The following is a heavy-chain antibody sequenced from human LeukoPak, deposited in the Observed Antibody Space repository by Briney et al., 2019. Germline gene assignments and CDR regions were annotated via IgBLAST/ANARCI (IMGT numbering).Heavy chain of an antibody. CDR3: ARALGDYSNPDY. V-gene: IGHV4-30-4*08. CDR1: GGSINSGDYY. Sequence: SQTLSLTCTVSGGSINSGDYYWNWIRQPPGKGLEWIGYIYYSGSTNYNPSLKSRVTISVDTSKNQFSLKLSSVTAADTAVYYCARALGDYSNPDYWGQGTLVTVSS. CDR2: IYYSGST. D-gene: IGHD4-11*01. J-gene: IGHJ4*02.